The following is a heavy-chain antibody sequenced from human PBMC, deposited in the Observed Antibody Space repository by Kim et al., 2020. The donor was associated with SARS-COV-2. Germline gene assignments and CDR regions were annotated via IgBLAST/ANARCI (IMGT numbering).Heavy chain of an antibody. CDR2: IDPSDSYT. D-gene: IGHD6-13*01. CDR1: GYSFTSYW. J-gene: IGHJ4*02. V-gene: IGHV5-10-1*01. CDR3: AGRNYGSSSWFTRDY. Sequence: GESLKISCKGSGYSFTSYWISWVRQMPGKGLEWMGRIDPSDSYTNYSPSFQGHDTISADKSISTAYLQWSSLEASETAMYYCAGRNYGSSSWFTRDYWGQGTPVTVSS.